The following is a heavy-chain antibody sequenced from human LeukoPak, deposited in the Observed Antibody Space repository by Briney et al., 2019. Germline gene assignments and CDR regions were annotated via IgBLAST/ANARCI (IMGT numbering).Heavy chain of an antibody. CDR1: GGSIRSSSYY. CDR2: IYHSGST. CDR3: ARVDSGYDYDYYYYYYMDV. D-gene: IGHD5-12*01. Sequence: SETLSLTCTVSGGSIRSSSYYWGWIRQPPGKGLEWIGSIYHSGSTYYNPSLKSRVTISVDTSKNQFSLKLSSVTAADTAVYYCARVDSGYDYDYYYYYYMDVWGKGTTVTVSS. V-gene: IGHV4-39*07. J-gene: IGHJ6*03.